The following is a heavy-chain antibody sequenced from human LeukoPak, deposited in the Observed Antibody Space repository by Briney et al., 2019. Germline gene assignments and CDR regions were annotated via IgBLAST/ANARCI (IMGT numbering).Heavy chain of an antibody. V-gene: IGHV3-7*01. CDR3: ARDQRGYSVYAHAFDI. D-gene: IGHD5/OR15-5a*01. CDR2: IKQDGSEK. CDR1: GFSFDSHY. J-gene: IGHJ3*02. Sequence: GGSLRLSCAASGFSFDSHYMTWVRQAPGKGLEWVANIKQDGSEKNYVDSVKGRFTISRDNAKNSLYLQMNSLRAEDTAVYYCARDQRGYSVYAHAFDIWGQGTMLTVSS.